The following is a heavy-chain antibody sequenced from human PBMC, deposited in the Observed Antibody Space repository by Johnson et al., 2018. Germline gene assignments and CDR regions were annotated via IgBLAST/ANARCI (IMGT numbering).Heavy chain of an antibody. Sequence: QVQLVETGAEVKKPGSSVKVSCKTSGGTVNSYAISWVRQAPGQGLEWMGGIIPIFGTANYAQKFQGRVTITADESTSTAYMELSSLRSEDTAVYYCARGEITGTTSTTIYYGMDVWGQGTTVTVSS. J-gene: IGHJ6*02. CDR1: GGTVNSYA. CDR2: IIPIFGTA. V-gene: IGHV1-69*01. CDR3: ARGEITGTTSTTIYYGMDV. D-gene: IGHD1-7*01.